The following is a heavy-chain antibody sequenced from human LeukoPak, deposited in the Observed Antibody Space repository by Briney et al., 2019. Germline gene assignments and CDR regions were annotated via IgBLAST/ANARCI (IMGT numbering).Heavy chain of an antibody. J-gene: IGHJ6*02. Sequence: GASVKVSCKPSGYSFNSHHVHWVRQAPGQGLEWMGINFFHDGTTSNTQKFPGRLTMTRDTSTSTVYMGLSSLRSEDTAVYYCARDSGNYHYDMDVWGQGTTVIVSS. D-gene: IGHD3-10*01. CDR3: ARDSGNYHYDMDV. V-gene: IGHV1-46*02. CDR2: NFFHDGTT. CDR1: GYSFNSHH.